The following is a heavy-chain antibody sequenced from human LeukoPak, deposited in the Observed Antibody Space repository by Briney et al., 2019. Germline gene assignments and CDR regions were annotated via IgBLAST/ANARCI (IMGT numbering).Heavy chain of an antibody. D-gene: IGHD5-12*01. CDR3: AREIVTTNWFDP. CDR2: IYHSGCT. J-gene: IGHJ5*02. CDR1: GGSFSGYY. Sequence: SETLSLTCAVYGGSFSGYYWSWIRQPPGKGLEWIGEIYHSGCTNYNPSLKSRVTISVDKSKNQFSLKLSSVTAADTAVYYCAREIVTTNWFDPWGQGTLVTVSS. V-gene: IGHV4-34*01.